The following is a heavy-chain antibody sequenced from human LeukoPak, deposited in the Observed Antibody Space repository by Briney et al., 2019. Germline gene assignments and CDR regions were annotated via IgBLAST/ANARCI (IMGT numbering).Heavy chain of an antibody. CDR1: GGSISSSSYY. CDR3: ARGLGIAAAGPSP. J-gene: IGHJ5*02. Sequence: PSETLSLTCTVSGGSISSSSYYWGWIRQPPGKGLEWIGSIYYSGSTYYNPSLKSRVTISVDTSKNQFSLKLSSVTAADTAVYYCARGLGIAAAGPSPWGQGTLVTVSS. V-gene: IGHV4-39*01. CDR2: IYYSGST. D-gene: IGHD6-13*01.